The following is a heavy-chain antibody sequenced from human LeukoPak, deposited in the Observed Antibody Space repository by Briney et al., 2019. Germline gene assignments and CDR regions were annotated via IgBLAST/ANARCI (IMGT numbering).Heavy chain of an antibody. V-gene: IGHV4-39*01. CDR2: IYYSGST. Sequence: PSETLSLTCTVSGGFISSSSYYWVWIRQPPGKGLEWIGSIYYSGSTYYNPSLKSRVTISVDTSKDQFSLKLSSVTAADTAVYYCASSRGYNYGPPDYWGQGTLVTVSS. CDR3: ASSRGYNYGPPDY. CDR1: GGFISSSSYY. D-gene: IGHD5-18*01. J-gene: IGHJ4*02.